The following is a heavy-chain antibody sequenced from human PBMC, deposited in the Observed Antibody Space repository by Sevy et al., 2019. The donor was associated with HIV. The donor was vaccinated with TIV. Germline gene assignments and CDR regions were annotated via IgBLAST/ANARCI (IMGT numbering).Heavy chain of an antibody. CDR3: ARGRVILDY. V-gene: IGHV1-2*02. CDR2: INPNSGVT. CDR1: GYTFTDYY. J-gene: IGHJ4*02. Sequence: ASVKVSCKASGYTFTDYYLHWVRQAPGHGLEWVGYINPNSGVTNYPQKFRGRVTVTSDTSISTAYMELRSLGSDDTALYYCARGRVILDYWGQGTLVTVSS.